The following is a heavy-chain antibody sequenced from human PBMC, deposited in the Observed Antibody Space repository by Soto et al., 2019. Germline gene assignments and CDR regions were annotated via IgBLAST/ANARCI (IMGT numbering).Heavy chain of an antibody. J-gene: IGHJ5*02. V-gene: IGHV1-8*01. Sequence: QVQLVQSGAEVKKPGASVKVSCTASGYTFTSYDINWVRQATGQGLEWMGWMKPNSGNTGYAQKCQGRVTMTGTTSLRTADTELSSLRSEDTAVYYCTRAPITMIVAGGDFDPWGQGTLVTVSS. CDR3: TRAPITMIVAGGDFDP. D-gene: IGHD3-22*01. CDR2: MKPNSGNT. CDR1: GYTFTSYD.